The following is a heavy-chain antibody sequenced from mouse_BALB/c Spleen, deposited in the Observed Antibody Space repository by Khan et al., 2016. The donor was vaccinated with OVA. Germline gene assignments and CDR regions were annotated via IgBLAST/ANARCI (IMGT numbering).Heavy chain of an antibody. CDR1: GYTFSSYY. D-gene: IGHD2-2*01. J-gene: IGHJ3*01. V-gene: IGHV1S81*02. CDR2: INPNNGGT. CDR3: TRSGYGSFAY. Sequence: QVQLQQSGAELVKPGASVKLSCKASGYTFSSYYMYWVKQRPGQGLEWIGEINPNNGGTNFNQNFKSKATLTVDKSSSTAFMQLSSLTSEDCAVYYCTRSGYGSFAYWGQGTLVTVSA.